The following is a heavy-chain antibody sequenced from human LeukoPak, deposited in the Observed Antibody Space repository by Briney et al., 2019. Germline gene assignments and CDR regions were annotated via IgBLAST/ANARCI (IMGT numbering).Heavy chain of an antibody. CDR2: IIPTFGTP. Sequence: SVKVSCKASGGTFSNYAINWVRQAPGQGLEWMGGIIPTFGTPNYAQEFQDRVTFTADESSSTAHMELSRLRSEDSAVYYCAREKSIATFDPWGQGTLVTVSS. V-gene: IGHV1-69*13. D-gene: IGHD6-6*01. CDR3: AREKSIATFDP. J-gene: IGHJ5*02. CDR1: GGTFSNYA.